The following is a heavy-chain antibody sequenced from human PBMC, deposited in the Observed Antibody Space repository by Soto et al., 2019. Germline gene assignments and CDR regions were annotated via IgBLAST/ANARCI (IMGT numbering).Heavy chain of an antibody. D-gene: IGHD6-6*01. Sequence: QVQLVESGGGVVQPGRSLRLSCAASGFTFSSYGMHWVRQAPGKGLEWVAVISYDGSNKYYADSVKGRFTISRDNSKNTLYLQMNCLRAEDTAVYYCALEYSSSLGYWGQGTLVTVSS. J-gene: IGHJ4*02. CDR2: ISYDGSNK. CDR3: ALEYSSSLGY. V-gene: IGHV3-30*03. CDR1: GFTFSSYG.